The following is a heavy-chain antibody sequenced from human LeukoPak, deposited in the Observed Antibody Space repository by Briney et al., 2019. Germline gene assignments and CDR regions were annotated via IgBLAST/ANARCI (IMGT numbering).Heavy chain of an antibody. CDR3: ARGGSGISNAFDI. CDR2: LYYSGST. J-gene: IGHJ3*02. D-gene: IGHD3-10*01. V-gene: IGHV4-59*01. CDR1: GGSITSYY. Sequence: SETLSLTCTVSGGSITSYYWSWIRQPPGKGLEWIGYLYYSGSTNSNPSLKSRVTMSVDTSKNQFSLKLRSVTAADTAVYYCARGGSGISNAFDIWGQGTMVTVSS.